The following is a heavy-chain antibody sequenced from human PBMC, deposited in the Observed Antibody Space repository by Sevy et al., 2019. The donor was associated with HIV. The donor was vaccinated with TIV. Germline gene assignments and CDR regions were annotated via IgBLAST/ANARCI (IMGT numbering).Heavy chain of an antibody. CDR3: ARESPRGVEWELSRPQNWFDP. D-gene: IGHD1-26*01. Sequence: SETLSLTCTVFGGSISSYYWNWIRQPPGKGLEWIGYIYYSGSTNYNPSLKSRVTISVDMSKNLFSLKLSSVTAADTAVYYCARESPRGVEWELSRPQNWFDPWGQGTLVTVSS. CDR2: IYYSGST. J-gene: IGHJ5*02. V-gene: IGHV4-59*01. CDR1: GGSISSYY.